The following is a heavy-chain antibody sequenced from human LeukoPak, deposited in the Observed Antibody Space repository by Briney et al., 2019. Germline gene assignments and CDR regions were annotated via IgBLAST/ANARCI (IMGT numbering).Heavy chain of an antibody. D-gene: IGHD1-20*01. V-gene: IGHV1-69*05. CDR2: IIPIFGTA. CDR1: GGTFSSYA. Sequence: ASVKVSCKASGGTFSSYAINWVRQAPGQGLEWMGGIIPIFGTANYAQKFQGRVTITTDESTSTAYMELSSLRSEDTAVYHCARASRITGTYYYYMDVWGKGTTATVSS. J-gene: IGHJ6*03. CDR3: ARASRITGTYYYYMDV.